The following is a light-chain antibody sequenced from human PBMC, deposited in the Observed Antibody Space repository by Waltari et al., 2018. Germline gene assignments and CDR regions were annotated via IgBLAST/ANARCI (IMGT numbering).Light chain of an antibody. CDR3: QNYVRLTGT. CDR2: DAS. CDR1: QSVGRS. J-gene: IGKJ1*01. Sequence: EIVLTQSPGPLSLFPGARATLSCRASQSVGRSLVWYQHKPGQAPRLPIYDASTRATGSPDWFSGSGCGTDFSLTSSRLEPEDCAVYFWQNYVRLTGTFGQGTKVEIK. V-gene: IGKV3-20*01.